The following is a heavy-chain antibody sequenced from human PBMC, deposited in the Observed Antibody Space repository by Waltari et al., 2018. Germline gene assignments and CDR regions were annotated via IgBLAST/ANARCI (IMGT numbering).Heavy chain of an antibody. J-gene: IGHJ3*02. CDR3: ARGPQYCSGGSCYSDAFDI. CDR1: GGSISSGGYY. Sequence: QVQLQESGPGLVKPSQTLSLTCTVSGGSISSGGYYWSWIRPHPGKGLEWIGYIYYSGSTYYNPSLKSLVTISVDTSKNQFSLKLSSVTAADTAVYYCARGPQYCSGGSCYSDAFDIWGQGTMVTVSS. CDR2: IYYSGST. V-gene: IGHV4-31*01. D-gene: IGHD2-15*01.